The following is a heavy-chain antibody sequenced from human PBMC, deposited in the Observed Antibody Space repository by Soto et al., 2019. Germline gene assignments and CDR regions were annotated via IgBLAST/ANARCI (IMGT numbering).Heavy chain of an antibody. CDR2: IYYSGST. D-gene: IGHD2-2*01. Sequence: QVQLQESGPGLVKPSQTLSLTCTVSGGSISSGGYYWSWIRQHPGKGLEWIGYIYYSGSTYYNPSLKSRVTISVETSKNQFSLKLSSVTAAATAVYYCARDQLRDYYYYYGMDVWGQGTTVTVSS. CDR1: GGSISSGGYY. V-gene: IGHV4-31*03. CDR3: ARDQLRDYYYYYGMDV. J-gene: IGHJ6*02.